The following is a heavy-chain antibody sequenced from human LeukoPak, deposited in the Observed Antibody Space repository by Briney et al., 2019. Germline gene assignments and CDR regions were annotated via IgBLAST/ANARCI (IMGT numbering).Heavy chain of an antibody. CDR1: GVSISSVGYY. CDR2: IYYSGST. D-gene: IGHD2-2*01. V-gene: IGHV4-31*03. J-gene: IGHJ6*02. Sequence: TLSLTCTVSGVSISSVGYYWSWIRQHPGKGLEWIGYIYYSGSTYYNPSLKSRVTISVDTSKNQFSLKLSSVTAADTAVYYCARDMAGLGYCSSTSCPWDYGMDVWGQGTTVTVSS. CDR3: ARDMAGLGYCSSTSCPWDYGMDV.